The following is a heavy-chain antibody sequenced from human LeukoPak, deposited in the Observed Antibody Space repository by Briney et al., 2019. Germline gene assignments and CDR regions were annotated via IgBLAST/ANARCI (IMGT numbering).Heavy chain of an antibody. V-gene: IGHV4-34*01. Sequence: KSSETLSLTCAVYSGSFSGYYWTWFRQPPGKGLEWIGEFNHNWGAKYNPSLKSRVTIPVDTSKNHLSLSLNSVTTADTAVYYCARDFPNYYDSSGYYYRIYWYFDLWGRGTLVTVSS. D-gene: IGHD3-22*01. J-gene: IGHJ2*01. CDR1: SGSFSGYY. CDR3: ARDFPNYYDSSGYYYRIYWYFDL. CDR2: FNHNWGA.